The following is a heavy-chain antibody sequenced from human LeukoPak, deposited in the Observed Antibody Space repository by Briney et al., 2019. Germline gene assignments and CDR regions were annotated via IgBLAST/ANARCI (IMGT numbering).Heavy chain of an antibody. J-gene: IGHJ4*02. V-gene: IGHV4-38-2*02. CDR2: IYHSGST. CDR3: AIAAAGTSILG. CDR1: GYSISSGYY. Sequence: SETLSLTCTVSGYSISSGYYWGWIRQPPGKGLEWIGSIYHSGSTYYNPSLKSRVTISVDTSKNQFSLKLSSVTAADTAVYYCAIAAAGTSILGWGQGTLVTVSS. D-gene: IGHD6-13*01.